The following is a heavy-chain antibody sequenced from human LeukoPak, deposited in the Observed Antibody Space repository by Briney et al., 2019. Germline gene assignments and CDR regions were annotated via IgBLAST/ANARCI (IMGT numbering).Heavy chain of an antibody. J-gene: IGHJ6*02. CDR1: GFTFSSYA. CDR3: ARSRGLTGGGVDV. CDR2: ITNGGSTI. V-gene: IGHV3-48*04. D-gene: IGHD3-9*01. Sequence: GGSLRLSCAASGFTFSSYAMNWVRQAPGKGLEWVSYITNGGSTIRHADSVKGRFTISRDNAKKTLYLQMNSLRAEDTAVYYCARSRGLTGGGVDVWGQGTTVTVSS.